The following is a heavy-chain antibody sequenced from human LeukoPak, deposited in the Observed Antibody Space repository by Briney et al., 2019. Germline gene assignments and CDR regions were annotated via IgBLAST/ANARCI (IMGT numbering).Heavy chain of an antibody. J-gene: IGHJ4*02. CDR1: GFTFSTYA. D-gene: IGHD1-26*01. Sequence: GGSLRLSCAASGFTFSTYAMSWVRQAPGKGLEWVSAISGSGGSTYYADSVKGRFTISRDNSKNTLYLQMNSLRAEDTAVYYCAKELVRGWFYYSGNYCGSDYWGQGILVTVSS. V-gene: IGHV3-23*01. CDR3: AKELVRGWFYYSGNYCGSDY. CDR2: ISGSGGST.